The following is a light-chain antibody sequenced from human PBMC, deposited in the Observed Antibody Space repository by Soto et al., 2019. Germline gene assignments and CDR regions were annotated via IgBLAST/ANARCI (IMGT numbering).Light chain of an antibody. CDR2: DND. CDR1: SSNIGSNV. Sequence: QSVLTQPPSASATPGQSVTISCSGSSSNIGSNVVNWSQQLPGTAPKLIIYDNDQRPSGVPDRFSGSKSGTSASLAISGLQSDDEADYYCAAWDDSLNGRCVFGGGTKLTVL. V-gene: IGLV1-44*01. CDR3: AAWDDSLNGRCV. J-gene: IGLJ3*02.